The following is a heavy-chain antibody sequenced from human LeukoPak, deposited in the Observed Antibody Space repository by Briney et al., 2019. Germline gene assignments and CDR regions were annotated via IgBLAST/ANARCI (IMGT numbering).Heavy chain of an antibody. D-gene: IGHD3-16*01. CDR3: AKGITSPGYYFDY. Sequence: GGSPRLSCAASGFTFSSYGMHWVRQAPGKGLEWVAVISYDGSNKYYADSVKGRFTISRDNSKSTLYLQMNSLRAEDTAVYYCAKGITSPGYYFDYWGQGTLVTVSS. CDR2: ISYDGSNK. J-gene: IGHJ4*02. V-gene: IGHV3-30*18. CDR1: GFTFSSYG.